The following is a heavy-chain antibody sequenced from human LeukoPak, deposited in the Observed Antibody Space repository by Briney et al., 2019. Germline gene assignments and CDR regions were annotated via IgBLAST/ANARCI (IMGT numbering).Heavy chain of an antibody. V-gene: IGHV4-61*02. D-gene: IGHD3-10*01. Sequence: PSQTLSLTCTVSGGSISSGSYYWSWIRQPAGKGLEWIGRIYKSGSTNYNPSLKSRVTMSVDTSKNQFSLKLSSVTAADTAVYSCARGSVRGEFDPWGQGTLVTVSS. CDR1: GGSISSGSYY. CDR3: ARGSVRGEFDP. CDR2: IYKSGST. J-gene: IGHJ5*02.